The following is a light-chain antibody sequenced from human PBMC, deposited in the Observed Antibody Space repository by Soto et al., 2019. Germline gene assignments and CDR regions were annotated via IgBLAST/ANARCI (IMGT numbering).Light chain of an antibody. Sequence: QSALTQPASVSGSPGQSIAISCTGTSSDVGGYSYVSWYQQQPGKAPKLVISDVSNRPSGVSDRFAGSKSANTASLTISGLQTEDEADYYCASYTTCSTYVFGTGTKLTVL. CDR3: ASYTTCSTYV. V-gene: IGLV2-14*01. CDR2: DVS. CDR1: SSDVGGYSY. J-gene: IGLJ1*01.